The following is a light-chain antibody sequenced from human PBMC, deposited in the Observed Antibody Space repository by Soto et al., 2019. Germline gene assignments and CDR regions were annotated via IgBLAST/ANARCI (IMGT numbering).Light chain of an antibody. CDR3: QQFDDSVT. J-gene: IGKJ5*01. V-gene: IGKV3-20*01. CDR2: GAS. CDR1: HSVSRTY. Sequence: EIVFTQSPGTPSLSPGERATLSCPASHSVSRTYLAWYQQKPGQAPRLLIYGASDRATGTPDRFSGSGSGTDFTLTISRLEPEDSAVYYCQQFDDSVTFGQGTRLEIK.